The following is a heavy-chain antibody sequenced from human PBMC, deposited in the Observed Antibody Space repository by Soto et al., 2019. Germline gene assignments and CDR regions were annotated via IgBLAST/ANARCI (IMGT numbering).Heavy chain of an antibody. CDR3: ATGGYSYGWGY. CDR1: GFTFSSYW. D-gene: IGHD5-18*01. CDR2: VNSAGSAS. V-gene: IGHV3-74*01. Sequence: EVQLVESGGGLVQPGGSLRLSCVGSGFTFSSYWMHWVRQAPGKGLVWVSRVNSAGSASSYADSVKGRFTVSRDNAKNTLYLQMNSLSDEDTAVYYCATGGYSYGWGYWGQGTLVTVSS. J-gene: IGHJ4*02.